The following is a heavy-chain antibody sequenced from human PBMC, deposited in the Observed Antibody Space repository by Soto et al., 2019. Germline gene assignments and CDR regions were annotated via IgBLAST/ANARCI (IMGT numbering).Heavy chain of an antibody. J-gene: IGHJ6*02. CDR1: GFTFSNAW. CDR3: TTSPAAYCSSTSCYAVYYYGMDV. CDR2: IKSKTDGGTT. D-gene: IGHD2-2*01. V-gene: IGHV3-15*07. Sequence: GGSLRLSCAASGFTFSNAWMNWVRQAPGKGLEWVGRIKSKTDGGTTDYAAPVKGRFTISRDDSKNTLYLQMNSLKTEDTAVYYCTTSPAAYCSSTSCYAVYYYGMDVWGQGTTVTVSS.